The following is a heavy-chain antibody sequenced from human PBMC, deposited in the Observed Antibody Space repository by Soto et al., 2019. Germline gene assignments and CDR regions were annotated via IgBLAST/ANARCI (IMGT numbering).Heavy chain of an antibody. CDR2: INHSGST. V-gene: IGHV4-34*01. D-gene: IGHD2-15*01. CDR1: GGSFSGYY. Sequence: SETLSLTCAVYGGSFSGYYWSWIRQPPGKGLEWIGEINHSGSTNYNPSLKSRVTISVDTSKNQFSLKLSSVTAADTAVYYCARGYCSGGSCYRYDFDYWGQGTLVTVSS. J-gene: IGHJ4*02. CDR3: ARGYCSGGSCYRYDFDY.